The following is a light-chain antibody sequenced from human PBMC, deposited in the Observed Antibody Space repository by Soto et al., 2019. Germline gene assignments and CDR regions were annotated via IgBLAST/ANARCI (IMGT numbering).Light chain of an antibody. CDR1: ESIDSW. CDR2: KAS. J-gene: IGKJ1*01. Sequence: DIQMTESPSTLSASLGDRVTITCRASESIDSWLAWHQQKPGRAPKLLISKASSLESGVPSRFSGSGFGTEFTLTISSLQPDDFATYYCQQYNSYRAFGQGTKV. CDR3: QQYNSYRA. V-gene: IGKV1-5*03.